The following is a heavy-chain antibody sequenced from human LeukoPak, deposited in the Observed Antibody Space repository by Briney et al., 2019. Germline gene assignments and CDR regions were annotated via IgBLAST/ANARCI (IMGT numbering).Heavy chain of an antibody. V-gene: IGHV4-30-2*01. Sequence: SSETLSLTCTVSGGSISSGGYYWSWIRQPPGKGLEWIGYIYHSGSTYYNPSLKSRVTISVDRSKNQFSPKLSSVTAADTAVYYCARGVSYCRSTSCKRPDYFDYWAREPWSPSPQ. D-gene: IGHD2-2*01. CDR3: ARGVSYCRSTSCKRPDYFDY. CDR2: IYHSGST. CDR1: GGSISSGGYY. J-gene: IGHJ4*02.